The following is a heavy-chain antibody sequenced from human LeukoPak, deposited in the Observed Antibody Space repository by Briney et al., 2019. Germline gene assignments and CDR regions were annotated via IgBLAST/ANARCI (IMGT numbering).Heavy chain of an antibody. V-gene: IGHV3-64D*09. CDR1: GFTFSSYA. CDR3: VKITSSSGGDY. Sequence: GGSLRLSCSASGFTFSSYAMYWVRQAPGKGLEYVSGISSNGGSTYYADSAKGRFTISRDNSKNTLYLQMSRLRAEDTAVYYCVKITSSSGGDYWGQGTLVTVSS. D-gene: IGHD6-19*01. J-gene: IGHJ4*02. CDR2: ISSNGGST.